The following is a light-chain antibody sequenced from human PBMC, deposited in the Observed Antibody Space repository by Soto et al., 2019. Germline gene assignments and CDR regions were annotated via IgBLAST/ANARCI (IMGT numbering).Light chain of an antibody. J-gene: IGKJ4*01. CDR1: QHVSRSY. CDR2: GAS. CDR3: QQYGSSPPLT. Sequence: EIVLTQSPCTLSLSPGERATLSCRDSQHVSRSYLAWYQHRPGQAPRLLIYGASSRATGIPDRFSGSGSRTDFTLTISRLEPEDFAVYYCQQYGSSPPLTFGGGTKVDIK. V-gene: IGKV3-20*01.